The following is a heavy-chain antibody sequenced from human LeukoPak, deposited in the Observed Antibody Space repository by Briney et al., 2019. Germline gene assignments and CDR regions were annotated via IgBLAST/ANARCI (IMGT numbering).Heavy chain of an antibody. CDR1: GGSISSYY. J-gene: IGHJ4*02. CDR2: IYTSGST. CDR3: AVPVVLVPHSGGYDY. D-gene: IGHD1-26*01. Sequence: SETLSLTCTVSGGSISSYYWSWIRQPAGKGLEWIGRIYTSGSTNYNPSLKSRVTMSVDTSKNQLSLNLSSVTAADTAVYYCAVPVVLVPHSGGYDYWGQGTLVTASS. V-gene: IGHV4-4*07.